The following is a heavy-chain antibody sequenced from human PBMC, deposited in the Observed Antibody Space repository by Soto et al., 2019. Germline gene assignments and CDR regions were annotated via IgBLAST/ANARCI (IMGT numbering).Heavy chain of an antibody. Sequence: GGSLRVSCTASGLTFGDYAMSWFRQAPGKGLEWVGFIRSKAYGGTTEYAASVKGRFTISRDDSKSIAYLQMNSLKTEDTAVYYCTRYYYDSSGYYSHDAFDIWGQGTMVTVSS. J-gene: IGHJ3*02. CDR1: GLTFGDYA. CDR2: IRSKAYGGTT. CDR3: TRYYYDSSGYYSHDAFDI. D-gene: IGHD3-22*01. V-gene: IGHV3-49*03.